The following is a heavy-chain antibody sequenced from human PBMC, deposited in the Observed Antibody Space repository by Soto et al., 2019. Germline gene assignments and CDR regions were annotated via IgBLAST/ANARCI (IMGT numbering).Heavy chain of an antibody. J-gene: IGHJ4*02. V-gene: IGHV4-59*08. CDR2: IYYSGST. Sequence: SETLSLTCTVSGGSISSYYWSWIRQPPGKGLEWIGYIYYSGSTNYIPSLKSRVTISVDTSKNQFSLKLNSMTAADTAVYYCARHNYGSGSTYFDDWGQGTRVTVAS. CDR3: ARHNYGSGSTYFDD. CDR1: GGSISSYY. D-gene: IGHD3-10*01.